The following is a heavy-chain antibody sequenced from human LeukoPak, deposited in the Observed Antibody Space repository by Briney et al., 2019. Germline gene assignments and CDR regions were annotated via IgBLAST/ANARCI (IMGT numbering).Heavy chain of an antibody. Sequence: GGSLRLSCAASGFTFSTYALSWVRQAPGKGLEWVSAISPGGDRTYYADSVKGRFAISRDNSKNTLYLQMNSLRAEDTAVYYCAKGGQDYCSGGSCYPYYYYGMDVWGQGTTVTVSS. CDR3: AKGGQDYCSGGSCYPYYYYGMDV. CDR2: ISPGGDRT. CDR1: GFTFSTYA. D-gene: IGHD2-15*01. J-gene: IGHJ6*02. V-gene: IGHV3-23*01.